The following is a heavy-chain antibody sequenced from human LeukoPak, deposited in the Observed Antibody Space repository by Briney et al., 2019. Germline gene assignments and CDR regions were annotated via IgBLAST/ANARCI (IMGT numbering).Heavy chain of an antibody. J-gene: IGHJ4*02. CDR1: GGSISSSNW. V-gene: IGHV4-4*02. Sequence: SETLSLTCAVSGGSISSSNWWSWVRQPPGKGLEWIGEIYHSGSTNYNPSLKSRVTISVDKSKNQFSLKLSSVTAADTAVYYCARVGGGIAVAGAFDYWGQGTLVTVSS. CDR2: IYHSGST. CDR3: ARVGGGIAVAGAFDY. D-gene: IGHD6-19*01.